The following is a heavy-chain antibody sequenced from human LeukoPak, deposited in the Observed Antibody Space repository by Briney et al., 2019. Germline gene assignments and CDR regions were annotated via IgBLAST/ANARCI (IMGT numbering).Heavy chain of an antibody. J-gene: IGHJ3*02. CDR3: ARVGSYSSGWYGSVFAFDI. D-gene: IGHD6-19*01. CDR2: IYYSGST. V-gene: IGHV4-39*07. Sequence: WETLSLTCTVSGGSISSSSYYWGWIRQPPGKGLEWIGSIYYSGSTYYNPSLKSRVTISVDTSKNQFSLKLSPVTAADTAVYYCARVGSYSSGWYGSVFAFDIWGQGTMVTVSS. CDR1: GGSISSSSYY.